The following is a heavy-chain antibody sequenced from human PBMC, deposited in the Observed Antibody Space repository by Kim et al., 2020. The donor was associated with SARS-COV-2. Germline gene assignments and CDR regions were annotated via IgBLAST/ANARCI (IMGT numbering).Heavy chain of an antibody. CDR3: ASGGDMVRGVIRVAGSGADF. CDR1: GYTFTGYY. CDR2: INLNSGGT. J-gene: IGHJ4*02. D-gene: IGHD3-10*01. Sequence: ASVKVSCKASGYTFTGYYMHWVRQAPGQGLEWMGWINLNSGGTNYAQKFQGRATMTRDTSISTAYMELSRLTSDDTTMYYCASGGDMVRGVIRVAGSGADFWGQGTLVTVSS. V-gene: IGHV1-2*02.